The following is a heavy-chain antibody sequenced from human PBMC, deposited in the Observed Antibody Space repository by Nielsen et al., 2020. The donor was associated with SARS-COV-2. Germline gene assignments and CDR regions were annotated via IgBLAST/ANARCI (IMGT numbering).Heavy chain of an antibody. CDR1: GYTFTSYY. Sequence: ASVKVSCKASGYTFTSYYMHWVRQAPGQGLEWMGIINPSGGSTSYAQKFQGRVTMTRDTSTSTVHMELSSLRSEDTAVYYCARAGGYCSSTSCYYYYYYYMDVWGKGTTVTVSS. CDR2: INPSGGST. CDR3: ARAGGYCSSTSCYYYYYYYMDV. D-gene: IGHD2-2*01. V-gene: IGHV1-46*01. J-gene: IGHJ6*03.